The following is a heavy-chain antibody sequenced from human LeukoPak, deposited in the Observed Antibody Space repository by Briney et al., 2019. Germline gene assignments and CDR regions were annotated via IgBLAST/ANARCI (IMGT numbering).Heavy chain of an antibody. Sequence: GGSLRLSCAASGFTFSSYGMHWVRQAPGKGLEWVAFIRYDGSNKYYADSVKGRFTISRDNSKNTLYLQMNSLRAEDTAVYYCAKSPVHCSSTSCPYYYYYYMDVWGKGTTVTVSS. CDR1: GFTFSSYG. D-gene: IGHD2-2*01. J-gene: IGHJ6*03. CDR2: IRYDGSNK. CDR3: AKSPVHCSSTSCPYYYYYYMDV. V-gene: IGHV3-30*02.